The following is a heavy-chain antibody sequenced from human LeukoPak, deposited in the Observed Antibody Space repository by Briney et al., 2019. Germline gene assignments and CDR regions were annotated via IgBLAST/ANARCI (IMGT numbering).Heavy chain of an antibody. V-gene: IGHV3-30*04. J-gene: IGHJ3*02. Sequence: GGSLRLSCAASGFTFSSYAMHWVRQAPGKGLEWVAVISYDGSNKYYADSVKGRFTISRDNSKNTLYLQMNSLRAEDTAVYYCARDLGGGDAFDIWGQGTMVTVSS. CDR3: ARDLGGGDAFDI. CDR1: GFTFSSYA. CDR2: ISYDGSNK. D-gene: IGHD3-16*01.